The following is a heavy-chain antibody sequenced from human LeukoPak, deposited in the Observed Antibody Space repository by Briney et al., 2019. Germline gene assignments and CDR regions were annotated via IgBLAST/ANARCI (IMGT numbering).Heavy chain of an antibody. CDR2: IYYSGST. V-gene: IGHV4-39*07. D-gene: IGHD6-19*01. J-gene: IGHJ3*02. CDR1: GDSISSSSYY. CDR3: ARGLSGYSSGWDAFDI. Sequence: PSETLSLTCTVSGDSISSSSYYWGWIRQPPGKGLEWIGSIYYSGSTYYNPSLKSRVTISVDTSKNQFSLRLSSVTAADTAVYYCARGLSGYSSGWDAFDIWGHGTMVTVSS.